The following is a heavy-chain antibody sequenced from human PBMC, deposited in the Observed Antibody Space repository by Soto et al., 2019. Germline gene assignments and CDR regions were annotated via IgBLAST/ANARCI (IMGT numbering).Heavy chain of an antibody. CDR2: VYYSGTT. V-gene: IGHV4-61*01. CDR3: ARTTAVPNTLRSRYFFDY. D-gene: IGHD4-17*01. J-gene: IGHJ4*02. Sequence: LSLTCSVSGGSVSNKTYYWSWIRQPPGKRLEWIGYVYYSGTTNYNPSLKSRVTISVDLSKNQFSLRLSSVTTADTALYYCARTTAVPNTLRSRYFFDYWGQGTQVTVSS. CDR1: GGSVSNKTYY.